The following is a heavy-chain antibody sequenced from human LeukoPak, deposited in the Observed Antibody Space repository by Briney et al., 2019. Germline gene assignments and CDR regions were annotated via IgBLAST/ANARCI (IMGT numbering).Heavy chain of an antibody. V-gene: IGHV3-9*01. CDR3: ARSDYDILNGPDY. J-gene: IGHJ4*02. Sequence: GRSRRLSCAASGFTFDDYAMHWVRQAPGKGLEWVSGISWNSGSIGYADSVKGRFTISRDNAKNSLYLQMNSLRAEDTALYYCARSDYDILNGPDYWGQGTLVTVSS. D-gene: IGHD3-9*01. CDR1: GFTFDDYA. CDR2: ISWNSGSI.